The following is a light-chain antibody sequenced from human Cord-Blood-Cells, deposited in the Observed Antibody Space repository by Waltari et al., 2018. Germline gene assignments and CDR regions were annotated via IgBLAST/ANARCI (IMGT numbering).Light chain of an antibody. CDR1: SSDVGGYNY. J-gene: IGLJ3*02. V-gene: IGLV2-11*01. CDR2: DVS. CDR3: CSYAGSYTLV. Sequence: QSALPQPRSVSGSPGQSVTISCPVTSSDVGGYNYVSWYQQHPGKAPKLMIYDVSKRPSGVPDRFSGSKSGNTASLTISGLQAEDEADYYCCSYAGSYTLVFGGGTKLTVL.